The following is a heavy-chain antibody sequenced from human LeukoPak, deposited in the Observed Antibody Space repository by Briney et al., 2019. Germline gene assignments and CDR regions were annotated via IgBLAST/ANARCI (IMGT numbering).Heavy chain of an antibody. CDR2: IRSKANSYAT. CDR3: TRPFMVRGVDNWFDP. CDR1: GFTFSGSA. Sequence: GGSLKLSCAASGFTFSGSAMHWVRQASGKGLEWVGRIRSKANSYATAYAASVKGRFTISRDDSKNTAYLQMNSLKTEDTAVYYCTRPFMVRGVDNWFDPWGQRTLVTVSS. J-gene: IGHJ5*02. V-gene: IGHV3-73*01. D-gene: IGHD3-10*01.